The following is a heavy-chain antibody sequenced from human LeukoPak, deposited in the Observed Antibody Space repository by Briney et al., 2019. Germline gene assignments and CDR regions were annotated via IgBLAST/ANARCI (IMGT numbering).Heavy chain of an antibody. V-gene: IGHV4-34*01. CDR1: GGSFRGYY. CDR3: ARAYSGSYYVWFDP. CDR2: INHSGIT. D-gene: IGHD1-26*01. J-gene: IGHJ5*02. Sequence: SETLSLTCAVYGGSFRGYYWSWIRQPPGKGLEWIGEINHSGITNYKPSLTSRVTISVDTSKNQFSLKLSSVTAADTAVYYCARAYSGSYYVWFDPWGQGTLVTVSP.